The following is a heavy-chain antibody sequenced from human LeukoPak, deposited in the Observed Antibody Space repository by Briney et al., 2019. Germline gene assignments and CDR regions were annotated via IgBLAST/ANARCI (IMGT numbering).Heavy chain of an antibody. CDR2: ISGSGGST. V-gene: IGHV3-23*01. Sequence: GGSLRLSCAASGFTFSSYWIHWVRQAPGKGLEWVSAISGSGGSTYYADSVKGRFTISRDNSKNTLYLQMNSLRAEDTAVYYCAKKGRGDHVSFFDYWGQGTLVTVSS. CDR3: AKKGRGDHVSFFDY. J-gene: IGHJ4*02. CDR1: GFTFSSYW. D-gene: IGHD2-21*01.